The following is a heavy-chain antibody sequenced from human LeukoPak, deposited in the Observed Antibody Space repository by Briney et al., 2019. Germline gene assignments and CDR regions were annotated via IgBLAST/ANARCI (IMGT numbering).Heavy chain of an antibody. V-gene: IGHV3-23*01. D-gene: IGHD3-10*01. CDR2: ISGSGGST. CDR3: AKGGVPRYYYYGTDV. J-gene: IGHJ6*02. Sequence: GGSLRLSCAASGFTFSSYAMSWVRQAPGKGLEWVSAISGSGGSTYYADSVKGRFTISRDNSKNTLYLQMNSLRAEDTAVYYCAKGGVPRYYYYGTDVWGQGTTVTVSS. CDR1: GFTFSSYA.